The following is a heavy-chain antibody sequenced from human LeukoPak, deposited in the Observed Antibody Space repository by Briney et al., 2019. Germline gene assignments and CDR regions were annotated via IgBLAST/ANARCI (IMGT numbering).Heavy chain of an antibody. CDR1: GFTFSSYS. CDR2: ISSSSSYI. D-gene: IGHD4-17*01. Sequence: GGSLRLSCAASGFTFSSYSMNWVRQAPGKGLEWVSSISSSSSYIYYADSVKGRFTIPRDNAKNSLYLQMNSLRAEDTAVYYCARSEGDYNFDYWGQGTLVTVSS. V-gene: IGHV3-21*01. CDR3: ARSEGDYNFDY. J-gene: IGHJ4*02.